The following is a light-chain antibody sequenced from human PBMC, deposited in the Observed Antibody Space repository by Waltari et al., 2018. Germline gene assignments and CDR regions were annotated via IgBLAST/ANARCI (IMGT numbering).Light chain of an antibody. CDR2: GGS. CDR3: VQARAFPLT. V-gene: IGKV2-40*01. J-gene: IGKJ4*01. Sequence: DIVMTQTPLSLPITPGEPASISCRSSQSLLHSIGNTYLHWSLQKQCHSPPLLIYGGSNRGSGVADRVSGRGSGTDFILKSSKVEAEDVGVYYCVQARAFPLTVGGGTKVEIK. CDR1: QSLLHSIGNTY.